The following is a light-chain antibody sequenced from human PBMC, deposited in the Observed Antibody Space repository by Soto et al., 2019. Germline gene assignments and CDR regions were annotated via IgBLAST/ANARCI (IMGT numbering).Light chain of an antibody. CDR1: SSDVGGYNY. J-gene: IGLJ2*01. Sequence: QSALTRPASVSGSPGQSITISYTGTSSDVGGYNYVSWYQQHPGKAPKLMISEVSNRPSGVSNRFSGSKSGNTASLTISGLQAEDEADYYCSSYTSSSTLVFGGGTKLTVL. CDR2: EVS. CDR3: SSYTSSSTLV. V-gene: IGLV2-14*01.